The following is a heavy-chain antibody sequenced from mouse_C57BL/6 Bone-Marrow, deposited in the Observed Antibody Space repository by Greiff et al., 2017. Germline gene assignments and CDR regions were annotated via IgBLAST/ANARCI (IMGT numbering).Heavy chain of an antibody. J-gene: IGHJ3*01. D-gene: IGHD2-1*01. CDR1: GYTFTSYW. V-gene: IGHV1-64*01. Sequence: QVQLQQPGAELVKPGASVKLSCKASGYTFTSYWMHWVKQRPGQGLEWIGMIHPNSGSTNYNEKFKSKATLTVDKSSSTAYMQRGSLTSEDSAVYYCAREGGNYGAYWGEGTLVTVSA. CDR3: AREGGNYGAY. CDR2: IHPNSGST.